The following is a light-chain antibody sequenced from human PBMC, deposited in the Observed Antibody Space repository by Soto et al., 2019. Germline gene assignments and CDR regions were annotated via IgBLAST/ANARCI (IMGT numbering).Light chain of an antibody. CDR3: AAWDGSHWV. CDR2: SDY. CDR1: NSDIGSNS. V-gene: IGLV1-47*02. Sequence: QSVLTQPPSASGTPGQRVNISCSGSNSDIGSNSVYWYQKLPGMAPKLLIFSDYKRPSGVPDRFSGSKSGTSASLAISGLRSVDEAVYSCAAWDGSHWVFGGGTKLTVL. J-gene: IGLJ3*02.